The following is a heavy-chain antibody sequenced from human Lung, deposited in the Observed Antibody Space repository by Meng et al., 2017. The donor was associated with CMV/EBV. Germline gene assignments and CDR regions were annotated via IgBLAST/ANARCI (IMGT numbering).Heavy chain of an antibody. CDR2: IYHSGST. D-gene: IGHD4-23*01. V-gene: IGHV4-38-2*02. Sequence: GSLRLSCSVSGYSIGSGYFWGWIRQPPGKGLEWFGNIYHSGSTYHNPSLKSRVTISADSPRNQFSLKLMSVTAADTAAYYCARMGARGGNSLIDYWGQGTLVTVSS. J-gene: IGHJ4*02. CDR3: ARMGARGGNSLIDY. CDR1: GYSIGSGYF.